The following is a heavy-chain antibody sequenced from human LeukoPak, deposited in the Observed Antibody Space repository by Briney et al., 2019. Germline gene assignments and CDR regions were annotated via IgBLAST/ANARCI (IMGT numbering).Heavy chain of an antibody. Sequence: AGSLRLSCAASGFTFRSYWMSWVRQAPGKGLEWVGGIKQDGSEKYYVDSVKGRFTISRAHDTNSLYLQMYSLRAEAPALYYCANDPRRGFDPWGQGTLVTVSS. D-gene: IGHD3-10*01. CDR3: ANDPRRGFDP. CDR2: IKQDGSEK. J-gene: IGHJ5*02. V-gene: IGHV3-7*01. CDR1: GFTFRSYW.